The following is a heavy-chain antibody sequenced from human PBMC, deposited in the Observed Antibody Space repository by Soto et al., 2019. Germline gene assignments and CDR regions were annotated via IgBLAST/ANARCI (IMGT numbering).Heavy chain of an antibody. D-gene: IGHD3-22*01. Sequence: QVQLVQSGAEVKKPGSSVKVSCKASGGTFSSYTISWVRQAPGQGLEWMGRIIPILGIANYAQKFQGRVTITADKSQSTAYMELSSLRSEDTAVYYCAKTAYDSSGYYHSPLDYWGQGTLVTVSS. CDR3: AKTAYDSSGYYHSPLDY. V-gene: IGHV1-69*02. CDR1: GGTFSSYT. CDR2: IIPILGIA. J-gene: IGHJ4*02.